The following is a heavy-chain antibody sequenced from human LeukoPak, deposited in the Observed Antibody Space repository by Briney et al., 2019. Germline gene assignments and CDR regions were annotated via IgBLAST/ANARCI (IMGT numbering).Heavy chain of an antibody. Sequence: PSETLSLTCTVSGGSISSSSYYWGWIRQPPGKGLEWIGSIYYSGSTYYNPSLKSRVTISVDTSKNQFSLKLSSVTAADTAVYYCARSTYYDYVWGSYFSSPGMDVWGQGTTVTVSS. CDR3: ARSTYYDYVWGSYFSSPGMDV. J-gene: IGHJ6*02. CDR1: GGSISSSSYY. D-gene: IGHD3-16*01. V-gene: IGHV4-39*01. CDR2: IYYSGST.